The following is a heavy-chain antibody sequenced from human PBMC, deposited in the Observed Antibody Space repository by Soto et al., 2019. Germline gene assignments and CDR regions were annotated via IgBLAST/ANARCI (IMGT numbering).Heavy chain of an antibody. J-gene: IGHJ4*02. CDR3: ARVGLGYCSGGSCYSGGFDY. CDR1: GGSISSGGYS. Sequence: QLQLQESGSGLVKPSQTLSLTCAVSGGSISSGGYSWSWIRQPPGKGLEWIGYIYHSGSTYYNPSLKSRVTISVDRSKNQFSLKLSSVTAAETAVYYCARVGLGYCSGGSCYSGGFDYWGQGTLVTVSS. D-gene: IGHD2-15*01. V-gene: IGHV4-30-2*01. CDR2: IYHSGST.